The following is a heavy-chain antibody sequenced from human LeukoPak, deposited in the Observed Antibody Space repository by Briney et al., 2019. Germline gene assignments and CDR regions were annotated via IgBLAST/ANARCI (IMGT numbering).Heavy chain of an antibody. J-gene: IGHJ4*02. CDR3: ASRRGSNRPFDY. CDR1: GFTFSTYS. D-gene: IGHD1-26*01. Sequence: NPGGSLRLSCAASGFTFSTYSGNWIRQAPGKGLAWVSSISDDSNYIFYADSVKGRFTISRDNAKNSLYLQMNSLTAEDSAVYYCASRRGSNRPFDYWGQGTLVTVSS. V-gene: IGHV3-21*01. CDR2: ISDDSNYI.